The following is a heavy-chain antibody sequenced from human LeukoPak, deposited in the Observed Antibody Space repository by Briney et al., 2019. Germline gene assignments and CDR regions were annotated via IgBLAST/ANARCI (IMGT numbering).Heavy chain of an antibody. CDR3: ARLLCINGPCYLNSPFDC. D-gene: IGHD2-2*01. CDR1: GYSFTSYW. Sequence: GESLKISCKGSGYSFTSYWIVWVRQMPGKSLEWMGVIYPGDSDTKYSPSFQGLVTISADKSTSTAYLQWGSLKASDTAMYYCARLLCINGPCYLNSPFDCWGQGTLVTVSS. CDR2: IYPGDSDT. J-gene: IGHJ4*02. V-gene: IGHV5-51*01.